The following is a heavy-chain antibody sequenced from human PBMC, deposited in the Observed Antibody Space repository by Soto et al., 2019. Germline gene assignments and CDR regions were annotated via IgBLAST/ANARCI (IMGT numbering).Heavy chain of an antibody. V-gene: IGHV4-59*08. CDR3: ARQRSDFDY. CDR2: IYSSGST. Sequence: QVQLQESGPGLVKPSETLSLTCTVSGGSISGYYWSWIRQPPGKGLQWIGYIYSSGSTNYNPSLKSRVTRSVDTSKNQFSLNLSSVTAADTAVYYCARQRSDFDYWGQGSLVTVSS. J-gene: IGHJ4*02. D-gene: IGHD6-25*01. CDR1: GGSISGYY.